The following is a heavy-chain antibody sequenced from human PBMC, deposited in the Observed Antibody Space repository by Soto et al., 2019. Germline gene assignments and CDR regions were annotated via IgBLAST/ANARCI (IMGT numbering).Heavy chain of an antibody. CDR1: GFTFSSNG. D-gene: IGHD4-17*01. Sequence: EVQLVESGGGLVKPGGSLRLPCAPSGFTFSSNGMNWVRQAQGRGLEWVSSISSSSSSIYYADSGKGRFTISRDNAKNSLYLQMNSLRAEDTAVYYCARARTTVDAFDIWGQGTMVTVAS. V-gene: IGHV3-21*01. CDR3: ARARTTVDAFDI. CDR2: ISSSSSSI. J-gene: IGHJ3*02.